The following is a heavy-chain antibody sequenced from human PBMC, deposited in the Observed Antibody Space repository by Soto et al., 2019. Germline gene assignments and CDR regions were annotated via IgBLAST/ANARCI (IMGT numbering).Heavy chain of an antibody. CDR2: IYYSGST. J-gene: IGHJ5*02. CDR1: GGSISSGDYY. V-gene: IGHV4-30-4*01. D-gene: IGHD2-8*01. CDR3: ARAEFHAIYWFDP. Sequence: QVQLQESGPGLVKPSQTLSLTCTVSGGSISSGDYYWSWIRQPPGKGLEGIGYIYYSGSTYYNPSLKRRVTISVDTSKNQFSLKLSSVTAADTAVYYCARAEFHAIYWFDPWGQGTLVTVSS.